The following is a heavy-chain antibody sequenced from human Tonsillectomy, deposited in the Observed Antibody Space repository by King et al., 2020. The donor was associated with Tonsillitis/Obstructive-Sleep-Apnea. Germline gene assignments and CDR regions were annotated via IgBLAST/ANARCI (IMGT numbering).Heavy chain of an antibody. D-gene: IGHD6-13*01. J-gene: IGHJ4*02. V-gene: IGHV1-18*01. CDR3: ARRGLSRSWYPFDY. CDR1: GYTFTTYD. CDR2: ISAYNGNT. Sequence: VQLVESGAEVKKPGASVKVSCKASGYTFTTYDISWVRQAPGQGLEWMGWISAYNGNTNYAQKLQGRVTMTTDTSTSTAYMELRSLRSEDTAVYYCARRGLSRSWYPFDYWGQGTLVTVSS.